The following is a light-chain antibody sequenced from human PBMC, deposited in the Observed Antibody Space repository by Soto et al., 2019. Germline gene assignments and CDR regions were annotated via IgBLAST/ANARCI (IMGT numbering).Light chain of an antibody. CDR3: QQFNSYLWT. CDR2: DAS. V-gene: IGKV1-13*02. Sequence: AIQLTQSPSSLSASVGDRVTITCRASQGISSALAWYQQKPGKDPKLLIYDASSLESGVPSRFSGSGSGTDFTLTISSLHPEDFATYYCQQFNSYLWTFGQGTKVEIK. CDR1: QGISSA. J-gene: IGKJ1*01.